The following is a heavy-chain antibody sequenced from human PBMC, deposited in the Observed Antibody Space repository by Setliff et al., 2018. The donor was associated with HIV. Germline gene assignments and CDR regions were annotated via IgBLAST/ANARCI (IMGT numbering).Heavy chain of an antibody. V-gene: IGHV4-61*02. Sequence: NPSETLSLTCTVSGGSISSGSYYWNWIRQPAGKGLEWIGRIYTSGSTNYNPSLKSRVTISVDTSKSQFPLKLSSVTAADTALYYCARGSDYIWGNYRFPFDYWGQGTLVTVSS. CDR1: GGSISSGSYY. CDR3: ARGSDYIWGNYRFPFDY. CDR2: IYTSGST. D-gene: IGHD3-16*02. J-gene: IGHJ4*02.